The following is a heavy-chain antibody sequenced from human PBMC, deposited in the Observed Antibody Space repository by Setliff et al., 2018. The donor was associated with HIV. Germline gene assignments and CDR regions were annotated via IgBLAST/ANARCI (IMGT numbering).Heavy chain of an antibody. CDR1: GFTVSSNY. CDR3: AKVFAFGVDGFDI. V-gene: IGHV3-23*01. D-gene: IGHD3-10*01. Sequence: GGSLRLSCAASGFTVSSNYLNWVRQAPGKGLEWVSAISGSGGSTYYAESVKGRFTISKDNSQNELYLQMNSLTDEDTAVYYCAKVFAFGVDGFDIWGQGTMVTVSS. J-gene: IGHJ3*02. CDR2: ISGSGGST.